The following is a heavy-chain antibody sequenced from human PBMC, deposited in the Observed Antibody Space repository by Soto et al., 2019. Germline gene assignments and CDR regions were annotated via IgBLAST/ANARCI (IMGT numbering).Heavy chain of an antibody. Sequence: EVSLVESGGGLVQTGGSLRLSCAISESTVRRDWMNWVRQAPGKGLEWVAHTNQDGSEKYYVYSVKGRCTISRDKARNSLFLKMNSLKAGDTAMYYCSGGVEDAFWGQGTLVTVSS. V-gene: IGHV3-7*04. CDR3: SGGVEDAF. J-gene: IGHJ4*02. CDR1: ESTVRRDW. D-gene: IGHD2-15*01. CDR2: TNQDGSEK.